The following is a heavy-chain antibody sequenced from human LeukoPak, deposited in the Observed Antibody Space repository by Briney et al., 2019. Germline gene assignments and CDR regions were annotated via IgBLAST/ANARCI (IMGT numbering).Heavy chain of an antibody. CDR1: GFSLSTSGLG. Sequence: SGPTLVNPTETLTLTCTFSGFSLSTSGLGVGWVRQPPGKALEWLALIHWTDEKQYSRSLNGRLTITKDTSKNQVFLTMTNMDPVDTATYYCAHRASYHSGWYFISWGQGTLVTVSS. J-gene: IGHJ5*02. V-gene: IGHV2-5*01. CDR3: AHRASYHSGWYFIS. CDR2: IHWTDEK. D-gene: IGHD6-19*01.